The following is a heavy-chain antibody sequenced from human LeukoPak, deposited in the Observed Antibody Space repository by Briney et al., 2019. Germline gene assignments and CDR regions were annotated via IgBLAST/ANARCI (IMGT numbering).Heavy chain of an antibody. D-gene: IGHD6-13*01. J-gene: IGHJ6*03. CDR3: ARGSGSGYSSSWFAQYYYYYYMDV. Sequence: ETLSLTCTVSGGSISSYYWSWIRQPAGKGLEWIGRIYTSGSTNYNPSLKSRVTISVDTSKNQFSLKLSSVTAADTAVYYCARGSGSGYSSSWFAQYYYYYYMDVWGKGTTVTVSS. CDR2: IYTSGST. V-gene: IGHV4-4*07. CDR1: GGSISSYY.